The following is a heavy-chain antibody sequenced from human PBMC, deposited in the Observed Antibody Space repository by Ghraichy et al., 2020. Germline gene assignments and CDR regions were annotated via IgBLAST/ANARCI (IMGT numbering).Heavy chain of an antibody. CDR1: GFTFSSYA. V-gene: IGHV3-30*04. J-gene: IGHJ3*02. CDR2: ISYDGSNK. CDR3: ARDWTTQLVLAFDI. Sequence: GGSLRLSCAASGFTFSSYAMHWVRQAPGKGLEWVAVISYDGSNKYYADSVKGRFTISRDNSKNTLYLQMNSLRAEDTAVYYCARDWTTQLVLAFDIWGQGTMVTVS. D-gene: IGHD6-13*01.